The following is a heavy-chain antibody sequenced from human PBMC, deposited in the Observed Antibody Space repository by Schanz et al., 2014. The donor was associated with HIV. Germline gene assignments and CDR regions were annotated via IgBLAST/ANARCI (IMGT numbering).Heavy chain of an antibody. D-gene: IGHD2-21*02. J-gene: IGHJ6*02. Sequence: QVQLVESGGGLVKPGGSLRLSCAASGFTFSDYYMSWIRQAPGKGLEWASAISGSGGSTYYADSVKGRFTISRDNSKNTLFLQMNSLRAEDRAVYYCARDRMTANWKNGMDVWGQGTTVTVSS. V-gene: IGHV3-11*04. CDR2: ISGSGGST. CDR1: GFTFSDYY. CDR3: ARDRMTANWKNGMDV.